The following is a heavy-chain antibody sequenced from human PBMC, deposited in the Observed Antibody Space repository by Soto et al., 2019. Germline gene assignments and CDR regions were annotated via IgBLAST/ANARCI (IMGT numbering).Heavy chain of an antibody. Sequence: SETLSLTCTVSGGSISTSSWNWIRQAPGKGLEWIGCVYYTGNTNYNPSLKSRVTMSLDTSKNQFSLKLSSVTAADTAVYYCAGSNSGSYYEVFDYWGQGTLVTVSS. CDR1: GGSISTSS. J-gene: IGHJ4*02. D-gene: IGHD1-26*01. CDR2: VYYTGNT. CDR3: AGSNSGSYYEVFDY. V-gene: IGHV4-59*08.